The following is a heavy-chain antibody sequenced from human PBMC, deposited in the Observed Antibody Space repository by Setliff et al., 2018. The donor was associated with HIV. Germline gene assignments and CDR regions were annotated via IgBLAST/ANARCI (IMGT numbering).Heavy chain of an antibody. D-gene: IGHD6-13*01. CDR2: IFYTGST. V-gene: IGHV4-39*07. Sequence: SETLSLTCTVSGGSISSRSYYWGWIRQPPGKGGEWIGSIFYTGSTYYNPSRKSRVTISVDTSKNQFSLKLSCVTAADTAVYYCAREKFGSGSSIPEVRLFDPWGQGTLVTVS. CDR1: GGSISSRSYY. J-gene: IGHJ5*02. CDR3: AREKFGSGSSIPEVRLFDP.